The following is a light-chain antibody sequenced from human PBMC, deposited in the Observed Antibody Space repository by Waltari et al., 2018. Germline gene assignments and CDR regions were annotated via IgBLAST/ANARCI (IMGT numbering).Light chain of an antibody. CDR1: QNINSW. J-gene: IGKJ1*01. V-gene: IGKV1-5*03. CDR3: QKYNSYPLK. Sequence: DIQMTQSPSTLSASVGDRVTITCRASQNINSWLAWPQQKPGKAPKILIYKASSLETGVPSRFRRRGSGTECTLTNRSLQKDDFGTYYSQKYNSYPLKFGQETKVEIK. CDR2: KAS.